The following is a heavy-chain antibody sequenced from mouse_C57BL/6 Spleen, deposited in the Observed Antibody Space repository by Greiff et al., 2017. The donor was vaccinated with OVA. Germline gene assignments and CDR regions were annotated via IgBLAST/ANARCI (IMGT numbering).Heavy chain of an antibody. CDR1: GYTFTDYE. Sequence: VQLKESGAELVRPGASVTLSCKASGYTFTDYEMHWVKQTPVHGLEWIGAIDPETGGTAYNQKFKGKAILTADKSSSTAYMELRSLTSEDSAVYYCTRGQLRPYFDYWGQGTTLTVSS. CDR3: TRGQLRPYFDY. CDR2: IDPETGGT. D-gene: IGHD3-2*02. J-gene: IGHJ2*01. V-gene: IGHV1-15*01.